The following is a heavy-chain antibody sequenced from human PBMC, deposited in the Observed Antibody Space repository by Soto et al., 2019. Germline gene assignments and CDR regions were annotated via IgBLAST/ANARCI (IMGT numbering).Heavy chain of an antibody. Sequence: ASVKVSCKASGYTFTSYGISWVRQAPGQGLEWMGWISAYNGNTNYAQKLQGRVTMTTDTSTSTAYMELRSLRSDDTAVYYCARDRSGYCSSTSCYKNWFDPWGQGTLVTVSS. CDR2: ISAYNGNT. J-gene: IGHJ5*02. CDR1: GYTFTSYG. V-gene: IGHV1-18*04. CDR3: ARDRSGYCSSTSCYKNWFDP. D-gene: IGHD2-2*02.